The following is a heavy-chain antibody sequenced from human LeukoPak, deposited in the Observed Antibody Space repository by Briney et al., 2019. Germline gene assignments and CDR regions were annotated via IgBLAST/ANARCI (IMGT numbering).Heavy chain of an antibody. Sequence: PGGSLRLSCAVSGLTFNSYKMNWVRQAPGKGLEWVSYISSSGRTTYYADSVKGRFTISRDNAKNSLYLQMNTLRAEDTALYYCAREGYYGSGSYYRGTFDYWGQGTLVTVSS. J-gene: IGHJ4*02. D-gene: IGHD3-10*01. CDR2: ISSSGRTT. CDR3: AREGYYGSGSYYRGTFDY. CDR1: GLTFNSYK. V-gene: IGHV3-48*03.